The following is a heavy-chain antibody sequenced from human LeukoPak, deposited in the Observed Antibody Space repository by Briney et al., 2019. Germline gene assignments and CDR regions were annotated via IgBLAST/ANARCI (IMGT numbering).Heavy chain of an antibody. CDR3: ARDHPRGLYNWFDP. Sequence: ASVKVSCKASGYTFTGYYMHWVRQAPGQGIEWMGWINPNSGGTNYAQKFQGRVTMTRDTSISTAYMELSRLRSDDTAVYYCARDHPRGLYNWFDPWGQGTLVTVSS. J-gene: IGHJ5*02. CDR2: INPNSGGT. CDR1: GYTFTGYY. V-gene: IGHV1-2*02.